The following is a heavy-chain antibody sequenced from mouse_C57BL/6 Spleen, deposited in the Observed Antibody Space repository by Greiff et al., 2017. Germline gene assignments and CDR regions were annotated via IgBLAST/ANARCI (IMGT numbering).Heavy chain of an antibody. Sequence: VQLQQSGAELVRPGASVKLSCKASGYTFTDYYINWVKQRPGQGLEWIARIYPGSGNTYYNEKFKGKATLTAEKSSSTAYMQLSSLTSEDSAVYFCARRGEGFDVWGTGTTVTVSS. J-gene: IGHJ1*03. CDR1: GYTFTDYY. V-gene: IGHV1-76*01. CDR2: IYPGSGNT. CDR3: ARRGEGFDV.